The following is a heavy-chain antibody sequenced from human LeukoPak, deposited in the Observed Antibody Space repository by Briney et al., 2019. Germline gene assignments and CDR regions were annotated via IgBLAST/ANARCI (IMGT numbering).Heavy chain of an antibody. J-gene: IGHJ4*02. V-gene: IGHV4-59*11. Sequence: SETLSLTCPVSGGSIRNHYRIGIRQPPGKGLEWIGYIYYTGSTNYNPSLKSRVTISIDTSKNQFSLKLRSVPAAETAVYYWAGGPGRENTQFDYWGQGTLVTVSS. CDR2: IYYTGST. CDR3: AGGPGRENTQFDY. D-gene: IGHD3-10*01. CDR1: GGSIRNHY.